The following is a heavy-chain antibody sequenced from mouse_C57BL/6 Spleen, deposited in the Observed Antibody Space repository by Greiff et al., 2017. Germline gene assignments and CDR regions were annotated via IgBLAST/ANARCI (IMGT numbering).Heavy chain of an antibody. Sequence: QVQLQQPGAELVKPGASVKVSCKASGYTFTSYWMHWVKQRPGQGLEWIGMIHPSDSDTNYNQKFKGKATLTVDKSSSTAYIQLSSLTSEYSAVYYSANDSSGCVDYWGQGTPLTVSS. D-gene: IGHD3-2*02. V-gene: IGHV1-74*01. CDR2: IHPSDSDT. CDR1: GYTFTSYW. J-gene: IGHJ2*01. CDR3: ANDSSGCVDY.